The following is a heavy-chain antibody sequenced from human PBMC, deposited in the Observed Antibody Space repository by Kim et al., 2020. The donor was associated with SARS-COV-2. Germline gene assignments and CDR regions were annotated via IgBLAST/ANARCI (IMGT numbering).Heavy chain of an antibody. CDR3: ARGRIAAAGRSYGMDV. CDR2: INPTSGGT. V-gene: IGHV1-2*05. CDR1: GYTFTGYY. Sequence: ASVKVSCKASGYTFTGYYIHWVRQAPGQGLEWLGRINPTSGGTNYSQKFQGRVTMTRDTSISTAYMELRRLRSDDTVVYYCARGRIAAAGRSYGMDVWGQ. J-gene: IGHJ6*02. D-gene: IGHD6-13*01.